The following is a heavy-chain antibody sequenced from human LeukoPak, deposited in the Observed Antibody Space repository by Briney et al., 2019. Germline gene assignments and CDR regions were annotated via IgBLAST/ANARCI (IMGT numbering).Heavy chain of an antibody. CDR3: ASNHDYGVGGFDY. D-gene: IGHD3-16*01. V-gene: IGHV3-53*01. CDR1: GFTVSSNY. Sequence: GGSLRLSCAASGFTVSSNYMSWVRQAPGKGLEWVSGIYSGGSTYYADSVKGRFTISRHKSKNTQYLQMNSLRAENTAEYYCASNHDYGVGGFDYWGQGTLVTVSS. CDR2: IYSGGST. J-gene: IGHJ4*02.